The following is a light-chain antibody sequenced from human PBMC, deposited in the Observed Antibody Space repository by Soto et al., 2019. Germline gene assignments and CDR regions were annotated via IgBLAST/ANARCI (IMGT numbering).Light chain of an antibody. J-gene: IGKJ5*01. CDR3: QQYYSYPIT. V-gene: IGKV1-8*01. CDR1: QGISSY. Sequence: AIRMTHSPSSFSASTVDGVPIXGRASQGISSYLAWYQQKPGKAPKLLIYAASTLQSGVPSRFSGSGSGTDFTLTISCLQSEDFATYYCQQYYSYPITFGQGTRLEIK. CDR2: AAS.